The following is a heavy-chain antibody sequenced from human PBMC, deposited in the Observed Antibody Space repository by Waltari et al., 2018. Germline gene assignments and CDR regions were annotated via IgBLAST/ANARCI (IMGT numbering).Heavy chain of an antibody. V-gene: IGHV1-18*01. J-gene: IGHJ4*02. CDR3: ARDRKAPPNRVAGVVDY. CDR2: ISAYNGNT. CDR1: GYTFTSYG. Sequence: QVQLVQSGAEVKKPGASVTVSCKASGYTFTSYGISWVRQAPGQGLEWMGWISAYNGNTNYAQKLQGRVTMTTDTSTSTAYMELRSLRSDDTAVYYCARDRKAPPNRVAGVVDYWGQGTLVTVSS. D-gene: IGHD6-19*01.